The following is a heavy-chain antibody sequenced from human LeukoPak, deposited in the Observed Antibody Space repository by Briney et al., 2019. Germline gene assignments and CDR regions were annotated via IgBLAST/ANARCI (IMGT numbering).Heavy chain of an antibody. V-gene: IGHV4-4*07. J-gene: IGHJ4*02. CDR2: IYTSGST. D-gene: IGHD3-22*01. CDR3: ARDTYYYDSSGYTPLFDY. Sequence: PSETLSLTCTVSGGSISSYYWSWIRQPAGKGLEWIGRIYTSGSTNYNPSLKSRVTMSVDTSKNQFSLKLSSVTAADTAVYYCARDTYYYDSSGYTPLFDYWGQGTLVTVSS. CDR1: GGSISSYY.